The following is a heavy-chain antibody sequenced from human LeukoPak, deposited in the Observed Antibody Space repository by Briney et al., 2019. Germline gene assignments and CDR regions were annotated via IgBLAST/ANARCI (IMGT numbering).Heavy chain of an antibody. CDR1: GGSLIGYY. V-gene: IGHV4-59*08. J-gene: IGHJ3*02. CDR2: IYYSGST. CDR3: AREYSSSSGRRAFDI. D-gene: IGHD6-6*01. Sequence: SETLSLTCTVSGGSLIGYYWSWIRQPPGKGLEWIGHIYYSGSTNYNPSLKSRLTISIDTSENQFSLKLSSVTATETAVYYCAREYSSSSGRRAFDIWGQGTMVTVSS.